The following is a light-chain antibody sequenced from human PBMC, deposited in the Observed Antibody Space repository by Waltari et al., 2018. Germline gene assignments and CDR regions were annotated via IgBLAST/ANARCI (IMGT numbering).Light chain of an antibody. Sequence: DIQMTQSPSSLSASVGDRVTITCRASQGIKNYLARYQQKPGKVPKLLIYAASTLQSGVPSRFSGSGSGTDFTLTISSLQPEDVATYFCQKYNSPPGTFGQGTKVEIK. J-gene: IGKJ1*01. CDR3: QKYNSPPGT. CDR2: AAS. V-gene: IGKV1-27*01. CDR1: QGIKNY.